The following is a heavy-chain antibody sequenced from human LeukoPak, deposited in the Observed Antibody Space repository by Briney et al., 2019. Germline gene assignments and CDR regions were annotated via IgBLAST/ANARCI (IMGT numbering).Heavy chain of an antibody. J-gene: IGHJ4*02. CDR2: ISYDGSNK. CDR1: GFTFSSYG. CDR3: ARQHCSGGDCYFFD. D-gene: IGHD2-15*01. Sequence: PGRSLRLSCAASGFTFSSYGMHWVRQAPGEGLEWVAVISYDGSNKYYADSVKGRFTISRDNSKNTLYLQMNSLRAEDTAVYYCARQHCSGGDCYFFDWGQGTLVTVSS. V-gene: IGHV3-30*03.